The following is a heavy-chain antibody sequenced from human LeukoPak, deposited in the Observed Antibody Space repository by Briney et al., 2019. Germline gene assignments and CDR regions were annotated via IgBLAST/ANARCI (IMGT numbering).Heavy chain of an antibody. V-gene: IGHV4-30-2*01. CDR2: IYHSGST. CDR1: GGSISSGGYS. Sequence: SQTLSLTCAVSGGSISSGGYSWSWIRQPPGKGLEWIGYIYHSGSTYYNPSLKSRVTISVDRSKNQFSLKLSSVTAADTAVYYCARAQSYGVCAFDIWGQGTMVTVSS. CDR3: ARAQSYGVCAFDI. D-gene: IGHD1-26*01. J-gene: IGHJ3*02.